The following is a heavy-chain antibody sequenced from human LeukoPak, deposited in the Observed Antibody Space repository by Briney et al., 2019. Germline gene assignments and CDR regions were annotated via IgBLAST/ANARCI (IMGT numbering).Heavy chain of an antibody. J-gene: IGHJ5*02. D-gene: IGHD3-10*01. CDR3: ARERDSGSYHPFDP. CDR2: IYSGGST. Sequence: GGSLRLSCAASGFTVSNNYMSWVRQAPGKGLKWVSDIYSGGSTHYADSVKGRFTISRDNSKNTLYLQMNSLRAEDTAVYYCARERDSGSYHPFDPWGQGTLATVSS. CDR1: GFTVSNNY. V-gene: IGHV3-53*01.